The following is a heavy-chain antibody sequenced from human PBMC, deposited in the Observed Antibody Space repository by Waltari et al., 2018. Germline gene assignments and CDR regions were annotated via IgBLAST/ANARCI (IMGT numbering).Heavy chain of an antibody. Sequence: VQLVESGGGLVQPGGSLILSCAASGFTFSSYWLIWVRQAPGKGLEWVANIKQDGSENYYVDSVKGRFTISRDNAKNSLYLQMNSLRAEDTAVYYCASLEAGDYWGQGTLVTVSS. D-gene: IGHD3-3*01. CDR2: IKQDGSEN. CDR3: ASLEAGDY. CDR1: GFTFSSYW. V-gene: IGHV3-7*01. J-gene: IGHJ4*02.